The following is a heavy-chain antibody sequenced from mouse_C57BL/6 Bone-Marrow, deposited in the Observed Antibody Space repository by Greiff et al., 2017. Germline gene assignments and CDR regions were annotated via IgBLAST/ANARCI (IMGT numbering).Heavy chain of an antibody. CDR1: GYTFTSYW. CDR3: ARTYYDYDGYFEY. V-gene: IGHV1-55*01. CDR2: IYPGSGST. D-gene: IGHD2-4*01. Sequence: QVQLQQPGAELVKPGASVKMSCKASGYTFTSYWITWVKQRPGQGLEWIGDIYPGSGSTNYNEKFKSKATLTVDTSSSTAYMQLSSLTSEDSAVYYCARTYYDYDGYFEYWGQGDILTVSS. J-gene: IGHJ2*01.